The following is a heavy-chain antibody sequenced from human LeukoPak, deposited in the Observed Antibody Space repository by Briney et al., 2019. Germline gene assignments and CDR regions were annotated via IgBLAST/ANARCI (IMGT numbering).Heavy chain of an antibody. J-gene: IGHJ3*02. CDR3: AGAVDCSSTSCYGAFDI. V-gene: IGHV1-69*13. CDR2: IIPIFGTA. D-gene: IGHD2-2*01. CDR1: GYTFTSYA. Sequence: SVKVSCKASGYTFTSYAMHWVRQAPGQSLEWMGGIIPIFGTANYAQKFQGRVTITADESTSTACMELSSLRSEDTAVYYCAGAVDCSSTSCYGAFDIWGQGTMVTVSS.